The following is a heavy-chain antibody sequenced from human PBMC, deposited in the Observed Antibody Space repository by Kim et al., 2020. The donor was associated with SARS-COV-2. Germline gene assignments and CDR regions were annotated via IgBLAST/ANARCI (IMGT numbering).Heavy chain of an antibody. D-gene: IGHD5-12*01. CDR2: IIPILGIA. Sequence: SVKVSCKASGGTFSSYAISWVRQAPGQGLEWMGRIIPILGIANYAQKFQGRITITADKSTSTAYMELSSLRSEDTAVYYCARDGGRDGYNKDWGQGNLV. CDR3: ARDGGRDGYNKD. V-gene: IGHV1-69*04. J-gene: IGHJ4*02. CDR1: GGTFSSYA.